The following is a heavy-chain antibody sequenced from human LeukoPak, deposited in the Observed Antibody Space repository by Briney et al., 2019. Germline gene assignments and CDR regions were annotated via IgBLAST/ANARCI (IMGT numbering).Heavy chain of an antibody. CDR1: GFTFSSDA. CDR3: ARAGYSSGRSRYYFDS. Sequence: PGGSLRLSCAASGFTFSSDAMNWVRQAPGKGLEWVSSISSSSSYIYYADSMKGRFTISRDNAKNSLYLQMNSLRAEDTAVYYCARAGYSSGRSRYYFDSWGQGTLVTVSS. CDR2: ISSSSSYI. V-gene: IGHV3-21*01. J-gene: IGHJ4*02. D-gene: IGHD3-22*01.